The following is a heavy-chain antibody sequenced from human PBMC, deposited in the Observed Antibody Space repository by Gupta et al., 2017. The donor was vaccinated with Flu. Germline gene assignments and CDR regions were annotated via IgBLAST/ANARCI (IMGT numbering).Heavy chain of an antibody. Sequence: NSDGSSTSYADSVKGRFTISRDNAKNTLYLQMNSLRAEDTAVYYCARVLSRSWSYYYYYGMDVWGQGTTVTVSS. J-gene: IGHJ6*02. D-gene: IGHD6-13*01. CDR2: NSDGSST. CDR3: ARVLSRSWSYYYYYGMDV. V-gene: IGHV3-74*01.